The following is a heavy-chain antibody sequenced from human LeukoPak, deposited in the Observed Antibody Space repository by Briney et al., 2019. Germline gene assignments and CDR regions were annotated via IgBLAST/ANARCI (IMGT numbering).Heavy chain of an antibody. J-gene: IGHJ4*02. D-gene: IGHD3-16*02. CDR1: GFTFSSYW. CDR2: INQDQNEI. V-gene: IGHV3-7*01. Sequence: GGSLRLSCAASGFTFSSYWMTWVRQAPGKGLEWVASINQDQNEIHYVDSVRGRFTISRDNAKNSLYLQMNSLTAEDTALYYCVRDRGISFYFDYWGQGTLVTVSS. CDR3: VRDRGISFYFDY.